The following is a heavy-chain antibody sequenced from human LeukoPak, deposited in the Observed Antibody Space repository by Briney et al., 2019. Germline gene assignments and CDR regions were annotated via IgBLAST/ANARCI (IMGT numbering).Heavy chain of an antibody. CDR3: TRHGGDCKPHYYYYYMDV. D-gene: IGHD2-21*02. CDR2: IRSKASSYAT. Sequence: GGSLKLSCAASGFTFSGSAMHWVRQASGKGLEWVGRIRSKASSYATAYAASVEGRFAISRDDSKNTAYLQMNSLKTEDTAVYYCTRHGGDCKPHYYYYYMDVWGKGTTVTISS. J-gene: IGHJ6*03. CDR1: GFTFSGSA. V-gene: IGHV3-73*01.